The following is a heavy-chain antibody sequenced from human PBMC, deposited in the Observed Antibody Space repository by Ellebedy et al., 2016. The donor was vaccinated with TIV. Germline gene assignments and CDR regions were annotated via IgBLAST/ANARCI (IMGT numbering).Heavy chain of an antibody. Sequence: GGSLRLSXAASGFVFKSYSMNWVRQAPGKGLEWVASISGRNSKRFYSDSVKGRFIISRDDATSSLFLEMNTLRVEDTAVYYCARPMFYYHYYMDVWGKGTTVIV. J-gene: IGHJ6*03. D-gene: IGHD3-10*02. CDR3: ARPMFYYHYYMDV. CDR1: GFVFKSYS. V-gene: IGHV3-21*01. CDR2: ISGRNSKR.